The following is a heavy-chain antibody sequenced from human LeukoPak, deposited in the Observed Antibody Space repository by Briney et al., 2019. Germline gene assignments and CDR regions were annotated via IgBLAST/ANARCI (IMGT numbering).Heavy chain of an antibody. D-gene: IGHD2-2*01. CDR2: IYPGDSDT. Sequence: GESLKISCKASGYSFTSYWIGWVRQMPGKGPEWMGIIYPGDSDTRYSPSFQGQVTISADKSISTAYLQWSSLKASDTAMYYCARLLVVPAADHPDYWGQGTLVTVSS. CDR3: ARLLVVPAADHPDY. CDR1: GYSFTSYW. J-gene: IGHJ4*02. V-gene: IGHV5-51*01.